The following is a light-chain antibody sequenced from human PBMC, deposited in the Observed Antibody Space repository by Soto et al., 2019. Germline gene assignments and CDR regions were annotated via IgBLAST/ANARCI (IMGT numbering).Light chain of an antibody. J-gene: IGKJ3*01. CDR2: DAS. V-gene: IGKV3-11*01. CDR1: QSVSSY. Sequence: EIVLTQSPATLSLSPGERATLSCRASQSVSSYLAWYQQKPGQAPRLLIYDASNRATGIPARFSGSGSGTXXXXXXSSLEPEDFAVYYCQQRSNWPLTFGPGTKVDIK. CDR3: QQRSNWPLT.